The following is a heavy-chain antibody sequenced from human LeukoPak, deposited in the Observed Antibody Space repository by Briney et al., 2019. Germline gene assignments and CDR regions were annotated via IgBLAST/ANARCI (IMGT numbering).Heavy chain of an antibody. D-gene: IGHD3-3*01. Sequence: GASVKVSCKASGYTFTIFDINWVRQAPGQGLEWVGWINPKTGDTVYAQNFQGRVTMTRDTSIGTAYMELNSLRSEDTAVYYCAKGAIFGVTTRGYGMDAWGQGTSVTVSS. CDR3: AKGAIFGVTTRGYGMDA. V-gene: IGHV1-8*01. CDR1: GYTFTIFD. CDR2: INPKTGDT. J-gene: IGHJ6*02.